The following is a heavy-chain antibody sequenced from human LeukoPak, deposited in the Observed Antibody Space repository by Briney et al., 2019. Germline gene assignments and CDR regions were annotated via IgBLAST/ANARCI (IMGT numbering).Heavy chain of an antibody. CDR2: IYPGDSDT. CDR1: GYSFTSYW. J-gene: IGHJ4*02. V-gene: IGHV5-51*01. CDR3: ARPSSGWYDYIDY. D-gene: IGHD6-19*01. Sequence: GESLKISCKGSGYSFTSYWIGWVRQMPGKGLEWMGIIYPGDSDTRYSPSFQGQVTISADRSINTAYLQWSSLKASDTAMYYCARPSSGWYDYIDYWGQGTLVTVSS.